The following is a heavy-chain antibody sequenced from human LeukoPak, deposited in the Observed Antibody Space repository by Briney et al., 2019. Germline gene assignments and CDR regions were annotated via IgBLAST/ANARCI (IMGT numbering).Heavy chain of an antibody. CDR1: GFTFSSYA. D-gene: IGHD3-9*01. CDR3: ARAPLTLEYYFDY. Sequence: PGGSLRLSCADSGFTFSSYAMHWVRQAPGKGLEWVAVISYDGINKYYAGSVKGRFTISRDNSKNTLYLQMNSLRAEDTAVYYCARAPLTLEYYFDYWGQGTLVTVSS. CDR2: ISYDGINK. J-gene: IGHJ4*02. V-gene: IGHV3-30*01.